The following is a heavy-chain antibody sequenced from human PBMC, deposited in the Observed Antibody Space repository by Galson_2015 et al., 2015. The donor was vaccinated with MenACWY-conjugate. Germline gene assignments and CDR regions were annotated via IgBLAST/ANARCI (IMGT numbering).Heavy chain of an antibody. J-gene: IGHJ4*02. V-gene: IGHV5-51*01. D-gene: IGHD5-24*01. CDR1: GYSFTSYW. Sequence: QSGAEVKKPGESLKISCKGSGYSFTSYWIGWVRQMPGKGLEWMGIIYPGDSDTRYSPSFQGQVTISADKSISTAYLQWSSLKASDTAMYYCATKVEMAPIIPYYFDYWGQGTLVTVSS. CDR3: ATKVEMAPIIPYYFDY. CDR2: IYPGDSDT.